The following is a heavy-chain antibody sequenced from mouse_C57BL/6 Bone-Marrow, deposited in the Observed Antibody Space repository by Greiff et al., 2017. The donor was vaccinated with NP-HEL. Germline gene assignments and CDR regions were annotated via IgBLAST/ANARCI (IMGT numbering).Heavy chain of an antibody. V-gene: IGHV1-54*01. CDR1: GYAFTNYL. Sequence: VQLQQSGAELVRPGTSVKVSCKASGYAFTNYLIEWVKQRPGQGLEWIGVINPGSGGTNYNEKFKGKATLTADKSSSTAYMQLSSLTSEDSAVYFCARGYYYGSSYAMDYWGQGTSVTVSS. CDR2: INPGSGGT. J-gene: IGHJ4*01. CDR3: ARGYYYGSSYAMDY. D-gene: IGHD1-1*01.